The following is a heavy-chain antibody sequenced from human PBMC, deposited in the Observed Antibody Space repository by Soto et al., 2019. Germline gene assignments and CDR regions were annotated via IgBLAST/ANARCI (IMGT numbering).Heavy chain of an antibody. D-gene: IGHD1-1*01. CDR2: RIPIFGTA. V-gene: IGHV1-69*01. Sequence: QVQLVQSGAEVKKPGSSVKVSCKASGGTFSSYAISWVRQAPGQGLEWMGGRIPIFGTANYAQKFQGRVQVTADATTSPAYMQLSSLRSEDTAVYYCARLVSLEYAFDIWGQGTMVTVSS. CDR1: GGTFSSYA. J-gene: IGHJ3*02. CDR3: ARLVSLEYAFDI.